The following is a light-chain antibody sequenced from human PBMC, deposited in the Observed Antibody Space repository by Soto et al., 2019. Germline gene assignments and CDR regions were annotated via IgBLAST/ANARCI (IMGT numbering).Light chain of an antibody. CDR2: DAS. CDR3: QQSYINLTWT. J-gene: IGKJ1*01. V-gene: IGKV3-11*01. CDR1: QSVNSN. Sequence: EIVLTQSPATLSLSPGERATLSCRASQSVNSNLAWYQQKPGQAPSLLIFDASYRATDIPARFSGSGSGTDFTLTISSLQPEDFATYYCQQSYINLTWTVGQGTNVDSK.